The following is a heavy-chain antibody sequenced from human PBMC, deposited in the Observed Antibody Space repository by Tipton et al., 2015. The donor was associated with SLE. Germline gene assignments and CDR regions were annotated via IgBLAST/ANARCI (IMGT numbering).Heavy chain of an antibody. J-gene: IGHJ3*02. CDR3: AKNLNNYYDSSGYSVDAFDI. V-gene: IGHV5-51*01. CDR1: GYSFTSYW. Sequence: QLVQSGAEVKKPGESLKISCKGSGYSFTSYWIGWVRQMPGKGLEWMGIIYPGDSDTRYSPSFQGQVTISADKSISTAYLQWSSLKASDTAMYYCAKNLNNYYDSSGYSVDAFDIWGQGTMVTVSS. CDR2: IYPGDSDT. D-gene: IGHD3-22*01.